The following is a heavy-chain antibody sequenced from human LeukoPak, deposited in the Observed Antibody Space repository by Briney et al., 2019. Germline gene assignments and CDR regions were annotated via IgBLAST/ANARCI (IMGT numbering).Heavy chain of an antibody. CDR2: INSDGSST. D-gene: IGHD1-26*01. V-gene: IGHV3-74*01. CDR3: AWISGSYGPYYFDY. J-gene: IGHJ4*02. Sequence: GGSLRLSCAASGFTLSNAWMHWVRHAPGKGLVWVSRINSDGSSTSYADSVKGRFTISRDNAKNTLYLQMNSLRAEDTAVYYCAWISGSYGPYYFDYWGQGTLVTVSS. CDR1: GFTLSNAW.